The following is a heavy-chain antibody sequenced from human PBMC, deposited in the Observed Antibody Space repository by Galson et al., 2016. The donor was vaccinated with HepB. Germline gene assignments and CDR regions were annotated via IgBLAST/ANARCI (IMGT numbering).Heavy chain of an antibody. V-gene: IGHV3-30-3*01. D-gene: IGHD1-1*01. J-gene: IGHJ6*04. CDR2: ISNDGSNK. CDR3: ARFIASPWNDYYYYGMDV. Sequence: SLRLSCEDSGFIFRSYAMNWVRQAPGKGLEWLAVISNDGSNKYFADSVKGRFTMSRDNSKNTLYLQMNSLRAEDTAVYYCARFIASPWNDYYYYGMDVWGKGTTVTFSS. CDR1: GFIFRSYA.